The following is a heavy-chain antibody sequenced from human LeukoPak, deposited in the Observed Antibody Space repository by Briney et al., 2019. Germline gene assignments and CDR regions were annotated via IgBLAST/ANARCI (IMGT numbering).Heavy chain of an antibody. CDR1: GFTFTSYW. CDR3: ARDKAVSDIGGSKFDH. D-gene: IGHD4-23*01. Sequence: GGSLRLSCVASGFTFTSYWMSWVRQAPGKGLEWVAQIKEDGSERFYVDSAKGRFIISRNNVKNALFLQMDSLGADDTALYYCARDKAVSDIGGSKFDHWGQGTLVTVSS. J-gene: IGHJ4*02. V-gene: IGHV3-7*03. CDR2: IKEDGSER.